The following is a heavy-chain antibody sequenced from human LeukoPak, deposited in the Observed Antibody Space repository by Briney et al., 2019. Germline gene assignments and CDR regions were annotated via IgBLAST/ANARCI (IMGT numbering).Heavy chain of an antibody. CDR3: ARAHNWNDVWDY. CDR1: GGSISSDY. Sequence: ETLSLTCTVSGGSISSDYWSWIRQPPGKGLEWVSSISSSSSYIYYADSVKGRFTISRDNAKNSLYLQMNSLRAEDTAVYYCARAHNWNDVWDYWGQGTLVTVSS. D-gene: IGHD1-20*01. V-gene: IGHV3-21*01. CDR2: ISSSSSYI. J-gene: IGHJ4*02.